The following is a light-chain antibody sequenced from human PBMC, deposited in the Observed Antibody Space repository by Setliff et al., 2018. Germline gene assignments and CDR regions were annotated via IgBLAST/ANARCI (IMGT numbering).Light chain of an antibody. Sequence: QSALTQPASVSASPGQSISISCSGTRSDVGAYDYVSWYQQHPGKAPKVLIYEVTNRPSGVSDRFSGSKSGNTASLSISGLQAEDEADYYCISYAGSNNYVFGTGTKVTVL. CDR1: RSDVGAYDY. J-gene: IGLJ1*01. CDR2: EVT. V-gene: IGLV2-14*03. CDR3: ISYAGSNNYV.